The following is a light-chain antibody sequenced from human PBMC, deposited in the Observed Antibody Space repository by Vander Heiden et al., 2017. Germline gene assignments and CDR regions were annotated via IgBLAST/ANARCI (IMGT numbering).Light chain of an antibody. Sequence: SYALTQPPSVPVSPGQTARSTCSGDALPKQYAYWYQQKPGQAPVLVIYKDSERPSGIPERFSGSSSGTTVTLTISGVQAEDEADYYCQSADSSGTYVVFGGGTKLTVL. CDR1: ALPKQY. V-gene: IGLV3-25*03. CDR2: KDS. CDR3: QSADSSGTYVV. J-gene: IGLJ2*01.